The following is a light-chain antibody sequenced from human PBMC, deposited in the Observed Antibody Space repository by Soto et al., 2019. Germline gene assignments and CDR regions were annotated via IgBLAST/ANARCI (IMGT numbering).Light chain of an antibody. CDR3: QKYNSAPLT. J-gene: IGKJ4*01. Sequence: IQMTQSPSSLSASVGDRVTISCRASQGIRNDLGWYQQKPGKAPKVLIYSTSSLQGGVPSRFSGSGSGTDFTLTISSLQPEDVAAYYCQKYNSAPLTFGGGTKVDI. V-gene: IGKV1-27*01. CDR1: QGIRND. CDR2: STS.